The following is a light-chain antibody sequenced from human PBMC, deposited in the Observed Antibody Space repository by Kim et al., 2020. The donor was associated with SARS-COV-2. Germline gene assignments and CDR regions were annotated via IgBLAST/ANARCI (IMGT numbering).Light chain of an antibody. J-gene: IGKJ2*01. V-gene: IGKV1-8*01. CDR2: VAS. CDR1: QNINTL. CDR3: HQYNNYPYT. Sequence: AIHMTQSPSSFSASTGDSLNITCRASQNINTLLAWYQHKPGQAPRLLIYVASNLQSGVPARFSGSGSGTDFTLTITNLQSDDFATYYCHQYNNYPYTFGPGTKLEI.